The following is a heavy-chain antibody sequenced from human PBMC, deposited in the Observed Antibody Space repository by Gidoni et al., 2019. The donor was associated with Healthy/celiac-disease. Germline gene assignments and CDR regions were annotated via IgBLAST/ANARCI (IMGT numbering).Heavy chain of an antibody. V-gene: IGHV3-21*01. J-gene: IGHJ6*02. Sequence: EVQLVESGGGLVKPGGSLRLSCPASEFTFGSDSMNWVRQAPGKGLEWVSSISSSSSYIYYADSVKGRFTISRDNAKNSLYLQMNSLRAEDTAVYYCARETPAYYYGSGRTMDVWGQGTTVTVSS. CDR1: EFTFGSDS. CDR3: ARETPAYYYGSGRTMDV. CDR2: ISSSSSYI. D-gene: IGHD3-10*01.